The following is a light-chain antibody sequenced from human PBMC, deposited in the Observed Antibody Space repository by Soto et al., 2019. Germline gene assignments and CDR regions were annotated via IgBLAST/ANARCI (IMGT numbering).Light chain of an antibody. CDR1: NSNIGSNT. V-gene: IGLV1-44*01. J-gene: IGLJ2*01. Sequence: QSVLIQPPSASGTPGQRVTISCSGSNSNIGSNTVNWYQQLPGRAPKFLIYSNNQRPSGVPDRFSGSKSGTSASLAISGLQSEDEADYYCAAWDDSLNGPVFGGGTKLTVL. CDR3: AAWDDSLNGPV. CDR2: SNN.